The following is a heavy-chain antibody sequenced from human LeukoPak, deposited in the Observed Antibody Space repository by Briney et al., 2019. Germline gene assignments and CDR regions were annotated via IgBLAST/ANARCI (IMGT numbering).Heavy chain of an antibody. CDR1: GGSFSGYY. Sequence: SETLSLTCAVYGGSFSGYYWNWIRQPPQEGLEWIGEINHSGSTNYNPSLKSRVTISVDTSNNEFSLNLNSVTAADTAVYYCARRPQYYYGSGSYPNAFDIWGQGTMVTVSS. V-gene: IGHV4-34*01. CDR2: INHSGST. D-gene: IGHD3-10*01. J-gene: IGHJ3*02. CDR3: ARRPQYYYGSGSYPNAFDI.